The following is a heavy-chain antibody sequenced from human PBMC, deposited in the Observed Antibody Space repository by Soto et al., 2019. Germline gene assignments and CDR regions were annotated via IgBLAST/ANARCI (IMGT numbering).Heavy chain of an antibody. Sequence: QVQVVQSGVEVRRPGSSVKVSCKASGDTFKNCVISWVRQAPGQGLEWMGGIIPLFGTTDFAQRFQGRLTITTDECTTTAYMELSRLRSEHTSTYSCAEELGFGKWAAVCGQGTTVIASS. CDR3: AEELGFGKWAAV. D-gene: IGHD7-27*01. J-gene: IGHJ6*02. V-gene: IGHV1-69*01. CDR1: GDTFKNCV. CDR2: IIPLFGTT.